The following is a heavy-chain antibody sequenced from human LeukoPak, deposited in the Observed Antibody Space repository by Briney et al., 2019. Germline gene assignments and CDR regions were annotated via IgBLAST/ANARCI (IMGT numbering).Heavy chain of an antibody. V-gene: IGHV3-7*03. CDR3: ARAGGGVFDY. Sequence: GGPLRLSCVDSGFTFSSYWMSWVRQAPGKGLEWVANIKQDGSEKYYEDSVKGRFTISRDNAKNSLYLQMNSLRAEDTAVYYCARAGGGVFDYWGQGTLVTVSS. CDR2: IKQDGSEK. D-gene: IGHD3-16*01. J-gene: IGHJ4*02. CDR1: GFTFSSYW.